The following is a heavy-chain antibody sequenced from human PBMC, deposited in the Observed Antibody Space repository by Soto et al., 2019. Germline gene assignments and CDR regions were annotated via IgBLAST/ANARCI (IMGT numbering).Heavy chain of an antibody. CDR1: GFTFSSYW. V-gene: IGHV3-7*05. Sequence: EVQLVESGAGLVQPGGSLRLSCAASGFTFSSYWMSWVRQAPGKGLEWVANIKQDGSEKYYVDSVKGRFTISSDNAKNSLYLQMNSLRAEDTAVYYCARNLRGYCSGGSCYSYYSYGMDVWCQGTTVTV. J-gene: IGHJ6*02. CDR3: ARNLRGYCSGGSCYSYYSYGMDV. CDR2: IKQDGSEK. D-gene: IGHD2-15*01.